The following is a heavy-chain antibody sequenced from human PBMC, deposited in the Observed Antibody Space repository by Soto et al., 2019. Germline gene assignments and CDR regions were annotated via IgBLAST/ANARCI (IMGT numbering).Heavy chain of an antibody. CDR1: GGSISSGGYY. V-gene: IGHV4-31*03. CDR3: ARGPNYDFWSGYYWRDRMDV. CDR2: IYYSGST. D-gene: IGHD3-3*01. J-gene: IGHJ6*02. Sequence: SETLSLTCTVSGGSISSGGYYWSWIRQHPGKGLEWIGYIYYSGSTYYNPSLKSRVTISVDTSKNQFSLKLSSVTAADTAVYYCARGPNYDFWSGYYWRDRMDVWGQGTTVTVSS.